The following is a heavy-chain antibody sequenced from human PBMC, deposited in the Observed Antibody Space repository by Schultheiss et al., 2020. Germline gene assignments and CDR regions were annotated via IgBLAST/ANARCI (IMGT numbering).Heavy chain of an antibody. D-gene: IGHD6-13*01. CDR3: ARGGGVGYSSSWFSVY. CDR1: GFTVSSNF. V-gene: IGHV3-23*01. J-gene: IGHJ4*02. CDR2: ISGSGGST. Sequence: GGSLRLSCVASGFTVSSNFMSWVRQAPGKGLEWVSAISGSGGSTYYADSVKGRFTISRDNSKNTLYLQMNSLRAEDTAVYYCARGGGVGYSSSWFSVYWGQGTLVTVSS.